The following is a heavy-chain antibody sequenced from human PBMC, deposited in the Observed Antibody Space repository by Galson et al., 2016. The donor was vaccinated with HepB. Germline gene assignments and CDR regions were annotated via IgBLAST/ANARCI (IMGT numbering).Heavy chain of an antibody. CDR3: ARDPLLVVSSSPRPIGYYCGFDG. CDR1: GYNFTSYP. CDR2: INTRTGST. D-gene: IGHD6-6*01. V-gene: IGHV7-4-1*01. J-gene: IGHJ6*02. Sequence: SVKVSCKASGYNFTSYPMSWVRQAPGQGLEWMGWINTRTGSTTYAEGFIGRLVFSLDTSVDTAYLQISGLKSEDTATYFCARDPLLVVSSSPRPIGYYCGFDGWAQGTTVTVSS.